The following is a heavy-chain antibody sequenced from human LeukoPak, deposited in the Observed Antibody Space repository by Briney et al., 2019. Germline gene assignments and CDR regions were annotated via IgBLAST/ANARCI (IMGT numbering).Heavy chain of an antibody. D-gene: IGHD3-22*01. CDR2: INHSGST. J-gene: IGHJ4*02. Sequence: PSETLSLTCTVSGGSISGSSYYWGWIRQPPGKGLEWIGEINHSGSTNYNPSLKSRVTISVDTSKNQFSLKLSSVTAADTAVYYCARADYYDSSGYSIDYWGQGTLVTVSS. CDR3: ARADYYDSSGYSIDY. V-gene: IGHV4-39*07. CDR1: GGSISGSSYY.